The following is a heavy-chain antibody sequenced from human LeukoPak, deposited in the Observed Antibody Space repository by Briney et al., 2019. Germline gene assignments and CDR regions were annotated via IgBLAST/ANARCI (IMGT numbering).Heavy chain of an antibody. CDR3: ARHHRFLEWSISERYFDY. V-gene: IGHV4-59*08. J-gene: IGHJ4*02. CDR1: GGSISSYY. Sequence: SETLSLTCTVSGGSISSYYWSWIRQPPGKGLEWIGYIYYSGSTNYNPSLKSRVTISVDTSKNQFSLKLSSVTAADTAVYYCARHHRFLEWSISERYFDYWGQGTLVTVSS. CDR2: IYYSGST. D-gene: IGHD3-3*01.